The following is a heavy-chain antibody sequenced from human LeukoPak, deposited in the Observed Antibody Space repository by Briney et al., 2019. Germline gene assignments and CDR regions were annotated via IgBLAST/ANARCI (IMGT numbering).Heavy chain of an antibody. D-gene: IGHD3-22*01. J-gene: IGHJ3*02. Sequence: ASVKVSCKASGYTFTSYGISWVRQAPGQGLEWMGWISAYNGKTNYAQKLQGRVTMTTDTSTRTAYVDVRSLRSDDTAVYYCAVDSSGSQGDDAFDIWGQGTMVTVSS. CDR2: ISAYNGKT. CDR1: GYTFTSYG. V-gene: IGHV1-18*01. CDR3: AVDSSGSQGDDAFDI.